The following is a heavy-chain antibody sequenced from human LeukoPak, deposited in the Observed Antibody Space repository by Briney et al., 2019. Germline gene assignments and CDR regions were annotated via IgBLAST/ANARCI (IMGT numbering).Heavy chain of an antibody. CDR2: IYYSGST. CDR1: GGSISSYY. CDR3: ARGDILTGYYPFDY. Sequence: SETLSLTCTVSGGSISSYYWSWTRQPPGKGLEWIGYIYYSGSTNYNPSLKSRVTISVDTSKNQFSLKLSSVSAADTAVYYCARGDILTGYYPFDYWGQGTLVTVSS. V-gene: IGHV4-59*01. J-gene: IGHJ4*02. D-gene: IGHD3-9*01.